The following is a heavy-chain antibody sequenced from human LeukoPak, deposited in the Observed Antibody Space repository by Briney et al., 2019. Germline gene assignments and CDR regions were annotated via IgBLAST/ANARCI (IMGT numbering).Heavy chain of an antibody. CDR3: ARDQTRGYSYGYGGSFGMDV. CDR1: GGTFSSYA. D-gene: IGHD5-18*01. V-gene: IGHV1-69*13. J-gene: IGHJ6*02. Sequence: SVKVSCTASGGTFSSYAISWVRQAPGQGLEWMGGIIPIFGTANYAQKFQGRVTITADESTSTAYMELSSLGSEDTAVYYCARDQTRGYSYGYGGSFGMDVWGQGTTVTVSS. CDR2: IIPIFGTA.